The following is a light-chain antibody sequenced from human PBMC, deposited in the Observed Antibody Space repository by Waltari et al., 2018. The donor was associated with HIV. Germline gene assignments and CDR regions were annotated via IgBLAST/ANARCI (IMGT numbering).Light chain of an antibody. J-gene: IGLJ1*01. Sequence: QSALTQPASVSGSPGPSITLSCTATHRDVGSSNYVSWFPQHPGHSPQVMIVEVSNRPSGVSNRFSGSKSGNTASLIISGLQAEDEADYYCSSYTTRNTFVFGTGTKVTVL. V-gene: IGLV2-14*01. CDR1: HRDVGSSNY. CDR2: EVS. CDR3: SSYTTRNTFV.